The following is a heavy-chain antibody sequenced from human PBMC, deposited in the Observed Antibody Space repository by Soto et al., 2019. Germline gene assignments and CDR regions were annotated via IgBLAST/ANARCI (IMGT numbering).Heavy chain of an antibody. CDR1: GYTFTGYY. J-gene: IGHJ5*02. V-gene: IGHV1-2*02. Sequence: QVQLVQSGAEVKKPGASVKVSCKASGYTFTGYYMHWVRQAPGQGLEWMGWINPNSGGTNYAQKFQGRVTMTRDTCISTAYMDLSRLRSDETAVYYCARQDIVVVPAAIRRGWFDPWGQGTLVTVSS. D-gene: IGHD2-2*02. CDR2: INPNSGGT. CDR3: ARQDIVVVPAAIRRGWFDP.